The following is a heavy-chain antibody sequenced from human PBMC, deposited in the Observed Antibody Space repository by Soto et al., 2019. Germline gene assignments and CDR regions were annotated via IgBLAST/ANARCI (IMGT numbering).Heavy chain of an antibody. CDR1: GYTLTELS. CDR3: ANLSTIFEGFDP. D-gene: IGHD3-3*01. V-gene: IGHV1-24*01. CDR2: FDPEDGET. J-gene: IGHJ5*02. Sequence: GXSVKVSCKVSGYTLTELSMHWVRQAPGKGLEWMGGFDPEDGETIYAQKFQGRVTMTEDTSTDTAYMELSSLRSEDTAVYYCANLSTIFEGFDPWGQGTLVTVSS.